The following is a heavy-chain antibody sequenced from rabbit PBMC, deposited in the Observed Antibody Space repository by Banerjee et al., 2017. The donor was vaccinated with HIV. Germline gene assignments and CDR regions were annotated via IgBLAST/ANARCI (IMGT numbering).Heavy chain of an antibody. D-gene: IGHD7-1*01. Sequence: QEQLVESGGGLVQPEGSLTLTCKASGFDLSSSYYMCWVRQAPGKGLEWIGCIDAGSSGRTYYASWAKGRFTISKTSSTTVTLQMTSLTAADTATYFCARYYGGYSDDNQLWGPGTLVTVS. CDR3: ARYYGGYSDDNQL. CDR1: GFDLSSSYY. V-gene: IGHV1S45*01. J-gene: IGHJ4*01. CDR2: IDAGSSGRT.